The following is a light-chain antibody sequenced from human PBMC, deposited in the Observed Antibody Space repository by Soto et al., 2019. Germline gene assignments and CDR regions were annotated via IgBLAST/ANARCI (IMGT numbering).Light chain of an antibody. V-gene: IGKV1-5*03. CDR1: ENVASW. Sequence: DIQMTQSPSTLSASVGDRVTITCRASENVASWMAWYQQKPGKAPKLLIYKASTLENGVPSRFSGSGSGTEFTLTISSLQPDDFAIYYCQQFKTYTTFGQGTKVELK. CDR2: KAS. CDR3: QQFKTYTT. J-gene: IGKJ1*01.